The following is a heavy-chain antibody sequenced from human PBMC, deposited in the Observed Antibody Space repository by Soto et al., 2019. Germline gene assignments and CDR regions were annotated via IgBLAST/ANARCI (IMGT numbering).Heavy chain of an antibody. CDR2: INHSGST. D-gene: IGHD6-13*01. CDR1: GGSFSGYY. V-gene: IGHV4-34*01. Sequence: KPSETLSLTCAVYGGSFSGYYWSWIRQPPGKGLEWIGEINHSGSTNYNPSLKSRVTISVDTSKNQFSLKLSSVTAADTAVYYCARRGYSSSWHAAEYFQHWGQGTLVTVSS. J-gene: IGHJ1*01. CDR3: ARRGYSSSWHAAEYFQH.